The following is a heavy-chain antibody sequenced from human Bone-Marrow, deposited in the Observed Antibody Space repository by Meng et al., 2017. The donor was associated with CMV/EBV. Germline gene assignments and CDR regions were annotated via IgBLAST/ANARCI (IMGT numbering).Heavy chain of an antibody. J-gene: IGHJ6*02. CDR3: ARVTYYDFWSGYYIDYYYGMDV. D-gene: IGHD3-3*01. CDR2: INHSGST. CDR1: GGSFSGYY. V-gene: IGHV4-34*01. Sequence: SETLSLTCAVYGGSFSGYYWSWIRQPPGKGLEWIGEINHSGSTNYNLSLKSRVTISVDTSKNQFSLKLSSVTAADTAVYYCARVTYYDFWSGYYIDYYYGMDVWGQGTTVTVSS.